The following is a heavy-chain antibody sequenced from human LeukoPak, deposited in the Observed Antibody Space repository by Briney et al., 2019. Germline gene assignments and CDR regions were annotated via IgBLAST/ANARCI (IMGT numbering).Heavy chain of an antibody. CDR2: ISSSSSYI. CDR3: ARDRRWSLVATTEYYCYYYGMDV. V-gene: IGHV3-21*01. D-gene: IGHD5-12*01. Sequence: GGSLRLSCAASGFTFSSYSMNWVRQAPGKGLEWVSSISSSSSYIYYADSVKGRFTISRDNAKNSLYLQMNSLRAEDTAVYCCARDRRWSLVATTEYYCYYYGMDVWGQGTTVTVSS. CDR1: GFTFSSYS. J-gene: IGHJ6*02.